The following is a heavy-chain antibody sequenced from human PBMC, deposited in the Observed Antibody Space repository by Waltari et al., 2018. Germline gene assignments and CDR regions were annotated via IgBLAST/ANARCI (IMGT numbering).Heavy chain of an antibody. D-gene: IGHD6-19*01. Sequence: QVQLQQWGAGLLKPSETLSLTCAVYGGSFSGYYWSWIRQPPGKGLEWIGEINHSGSTNYNPSLKSRVTISVDTSKNQFSLKLSSVTAADTAVYYCARQGIAVAGRRYFQHWGQGTLVTVSS. J-gene: IGHJ1*01. CDR2: INHSGST. CDR3: ARQGIAVAGRRYFQH. CDR1: GGSFSGYY. V-gene: IGHV4-34*01.